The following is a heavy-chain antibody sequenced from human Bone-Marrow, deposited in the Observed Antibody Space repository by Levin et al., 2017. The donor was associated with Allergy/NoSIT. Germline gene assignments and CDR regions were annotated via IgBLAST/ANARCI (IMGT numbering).Heavy chain of an antibody. CDR2: INAGNGDT. Sequence: ASVKVSCKASGYSFISYAMHWVRQAPGQRLEWMGWINAGNGDTKYSQKFQGRVTITRDTSASTAYMELSSLRSEDTAVYYCARGGGYYGSGSHYWGQGTLVTVSS. D-gene: IGHD3-10*01. CDR1: GYSFISYA. J-gene: IGHJ4*02. V-gene: IGHV1-3*01. CDR3: ARGGGYYGSGSHY.